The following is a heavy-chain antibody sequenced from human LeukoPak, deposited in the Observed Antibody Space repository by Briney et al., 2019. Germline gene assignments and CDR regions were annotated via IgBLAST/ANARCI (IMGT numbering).Heavy chain of an antibody. D-gene: IGHD4-17*01. CDR3: ARGDYGAPFDY. Sequence: GGSLRLSCAASGSTFISYSMNWVRQAPGKGLQWVSSISSSTTYIYYADSVKGRFTISRDNAKNSLYLQMSSLRAEDTAVYYCARGDYGAPFDYWGQGTLVTVSS. CDR2: ISSSTTYI. J-gene: IGHJ4*02. V-gene: IGHV3-21*01. CDR1: GSTFISYS.